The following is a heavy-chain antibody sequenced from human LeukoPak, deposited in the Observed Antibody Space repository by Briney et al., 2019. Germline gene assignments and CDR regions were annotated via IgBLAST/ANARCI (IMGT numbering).Heavy chain of an antibody. CDR2: IRSDGSTT. V-gene: IGHV3-74*01. Sequence: QPGGSLRLSCAASGFTFSSYAMSWVRQAPGKGLVWVSRIRSDGSTTDYADSVKGRFTISRDNAKNTLYLQMNSLRVEDTAVYYCTRDWRHMAFDHWGQGTLVTVSS. CDR3: TRDWRHMAFDH. CDR1: GFTFSSYA. J-gene: IGHJ4*02. D-gene: IGHD3-3*01.